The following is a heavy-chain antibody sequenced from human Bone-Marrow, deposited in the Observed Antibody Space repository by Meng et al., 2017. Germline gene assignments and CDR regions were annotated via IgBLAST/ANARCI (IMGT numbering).Heavy chain of an antibody. CDR3: ARDRSWGVAATRGYYYGMDV. Sequence: GSLRLSCTVSGYSISSGYYWGWIRQPPGKGLEWIGSIYHSGSTYYTPSLKSRVTISVDTSKNQFSLKLSSVTAADTAVYYCARDRSWGVAATRGYYYGMDVWGQGTTVTVSS. D-gene: IGHD2-15*01. V-gene: IGHV4-38-2*02. J-gene: IGHJ6*02. CDR1: GYSISSGYY. CDR2: IYHSGST.